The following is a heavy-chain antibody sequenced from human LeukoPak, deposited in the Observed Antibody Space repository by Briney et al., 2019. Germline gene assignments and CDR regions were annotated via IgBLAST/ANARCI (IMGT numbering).Heavy chain of an antibody. CDR3: ARGGIAVAGPLLDY. Sequence: ASVKVSCKASGYTFTNYYIHWVRQAPGNGLEWMGWINPNSGGTIFAQKFQGRVTMTRDTSISTAYMELSRLRSDDTAVYYCARGGIAVAGPLLDYWGQGTLVTVSS. V-gene: IGHV1-2*02. J-gene: IGHJ4*02. D-gene: IGHD6-19*01. CDR2: INPNSGGT. CDR1: GYTFTNYY.